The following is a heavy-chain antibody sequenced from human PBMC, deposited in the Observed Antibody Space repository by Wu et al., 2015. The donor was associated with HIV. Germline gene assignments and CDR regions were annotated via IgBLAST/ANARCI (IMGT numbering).Heavy chain of an antibody. CDR3: ARGPTLIVVPTFDP. CDR2: IIPIFGTA. V-gene: IGHV1-69*13. CDR1: GGSFNNYA. J-gene: IGHJ5*02. D-gene: IGHD2-2*01. Sequence: QVHLVQSGTEVKKPGSSVKVSCKTSGGSFNNYAFGWVRQAPGQGLEWMGRIIPIFGTANYAQKFQGRVTITADESTSTAYMELSSLRSEDTAVYYCARGPTLIVVPTFDPWGQGTLVTVSS.